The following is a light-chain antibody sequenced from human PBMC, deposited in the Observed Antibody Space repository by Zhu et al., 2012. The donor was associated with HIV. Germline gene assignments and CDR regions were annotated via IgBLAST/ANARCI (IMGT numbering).Light chain of an antibody. CDR2: DAS. CDR1: QSVSSY. V-gene: IGKV3-11*01. Sequence: ETVMTQSPATLSLSPGEKVTLSCRASQSVSSYLAWYQQKPDQAPRLLIYDASNRATGIPARFSGSGSGTDFTLTISSLQPEDFAVYYCQHRDTWPPWTFGQGTKVE. J-gene: IGKJ1*01. CDR3: QHRDTWPPWT.